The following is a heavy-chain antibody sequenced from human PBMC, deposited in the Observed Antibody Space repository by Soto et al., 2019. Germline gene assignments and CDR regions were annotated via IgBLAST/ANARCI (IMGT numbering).Heavy chain of an antibody. CDR1: GYTFTSYG. CDR2: ISAYNGNT. D-gene: IGHD5-12*01. Sequence: QVQLVQSGAEVKKPGASVKVSCKASGYTFTSYGINWVRQAPGQGLEWMGWISAYNGNTHYAQKLQGRVTMTTDTSTSTGYMELRSLRSDDTAVYYCERVDSGYDFACWGQGTLVTVSS. J-gene: IGHJ4*02. V-gene: IGHV1-18*01. CDR3: ERVDSGYDFAC.